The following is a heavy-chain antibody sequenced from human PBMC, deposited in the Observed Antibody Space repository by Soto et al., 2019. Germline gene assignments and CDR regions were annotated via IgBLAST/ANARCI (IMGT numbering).Heavy chain of an antibody. CDR1: GGIFSNYV. Sequence: QVQLVQSGAEVKKPGSSVKVACKASGGIFSNYVLNWVRQAPGQWLEWMGGIIPIFGTGNYAQKFQGRVTITADESTTTASMELRGLRSEDTAVYYCARRYYNSSGYFDYWGQGTLVTVSS. CDR3: ARRYYNSSGYFDY. V-gene: IGHV1-69*01. CDR2: IIPIFGTG. D-gene: IGHD3-22*01. J-gene: IGHJ4*02.